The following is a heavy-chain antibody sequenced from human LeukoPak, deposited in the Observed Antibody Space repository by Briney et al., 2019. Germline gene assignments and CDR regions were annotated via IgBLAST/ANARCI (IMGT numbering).Heavy chain of an antibody. D-gene: IGHD5-18*01. V-gene: IGHV3-30*04. CDR2: ISYDGSYK. J-gene: IGHJ4*02. CDR1: AFTFSSYA. CDR3: ARGQRRHTDMAPSFDY. Sequence: HPGTSLRLSCAASAFTFSSYAMHWVRQAPGKGLEWVAVISYDGSYKYHADSMKGRFTISRDNSKNTLYLQMNSLRAEDTAVYYCARGQRRHTDMAPSFDYWGQGTLVTVSS.